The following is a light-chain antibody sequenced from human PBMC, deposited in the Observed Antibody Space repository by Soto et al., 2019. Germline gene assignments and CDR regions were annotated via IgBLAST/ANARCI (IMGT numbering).Light chain of an antibody. CDR1: SSDVGGYNY. Sequence: QSALTQPRSVSGSPGQSVTISCTGTSSDVGGYNYVSWYQQHPGKAPKLMIYDVSKRPSGVPDRFSGSKSGNTASLTISPLQSEDEADYSCYSFAGSATFVFGGGTKLTVL. J-gene: IGLJ2*01. CDR2: DVS. V-gene: IGLV2-11*01. CDR3: YSFAGSATFV.